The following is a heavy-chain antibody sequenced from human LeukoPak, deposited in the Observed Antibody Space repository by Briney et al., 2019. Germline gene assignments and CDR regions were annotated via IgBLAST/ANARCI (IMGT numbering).Heavy chain of an antibody. CDR2: IHPSDSET. CDR1: GHDFTSYW. Sequence: GESLKISCRSSGHDFTSYWIAWVRQLPGKGLEWMGIIHPSDSETQYGPSFQGQVTISADNSISTAYLQWSRLKASDTVMYYCARHQQSGSSGWWAWGQGTLVTVSS. J-gene: IGHJ5*02. V-gene: IGHV5-51*01. D-gene: IGHD6-19*01. CDR3: ARHQQSGSSGWWA.